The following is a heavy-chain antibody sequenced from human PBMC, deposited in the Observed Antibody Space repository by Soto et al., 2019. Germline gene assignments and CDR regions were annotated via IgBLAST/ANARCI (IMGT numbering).Heavy chain of an antibody. CDR3: ARVPRYSYDSVAVPAVMFDDWFDP. V-gene: IGHV1-3*01. D-gene: IGHD2-2*01. CDR1: GYIFMNYA. J-gene: IGHJ5*02. Sequence: QVQLVQSGAEVKRPGASVKVSCKASGYIFMNYAVHWVRQAPGQSLEWVGWINAGNGDTKYSQRLQGRVTITRDTSASTVYMELSSLRSEDTAVYYCARVPRYSYDSVAVPAVMFDDWFDPWGQGTLVTVSS. CDR2: INAGNGDT.